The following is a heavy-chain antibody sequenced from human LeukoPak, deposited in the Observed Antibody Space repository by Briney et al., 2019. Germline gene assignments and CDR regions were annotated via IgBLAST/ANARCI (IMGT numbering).Heavy chain of an antibody. Sequence: SETLSLTCAVYGGSFSGYYWSWIRQPPGKGLEWIGVINHSGSTNYNPSLKSRVTISVDTSKNQFSLKLSSVTAADTAVYYCARVGGIAVAGHRGYWGQGTLVTVSS. CDR3: ARVGGIAVAGHRGY. V-gene: IGHV4-34*01. CDR1: GGSFSGYY. D-gene: IGHD6-19*01. CDR2: INHSGST. J-gene: IGHJ4*02.